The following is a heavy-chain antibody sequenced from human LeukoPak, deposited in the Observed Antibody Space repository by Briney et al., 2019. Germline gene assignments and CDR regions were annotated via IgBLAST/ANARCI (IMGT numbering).Heavy chain of an antibody. V-gene: IGHV3-7*01. D-gene: IGHD3-3*01. J-gene: IGHJ4*02. CDR1: GFTFSSYW. CDR2: IKQDGSEK. CDR3: AREHLRFLEWLLEPFDY. Sequence: PGGSLRLSCAASGFTFSSYWMSWVREAPGKGLEWVANIKQDGSEKYYVDSVKGRFTISRDNAKNSLYLQMNSLRAEDTAVYYCAREHLRFLEWLLEPFDYWGQGTLVTVSS.